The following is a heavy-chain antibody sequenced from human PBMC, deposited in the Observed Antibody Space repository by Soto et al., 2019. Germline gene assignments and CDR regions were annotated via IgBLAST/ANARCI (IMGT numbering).Heavy chain of an antibody. CDR1: GFTLRGSV. CDR2: IRSGSNGYAT. J-gene: IGHJ4*02. Sequence: GGSLRLSCAASGFTLRGSVIYWVRQASGKGLEWVGRIRSGSNGYATAYAASGRGRFTIARDDSKDTAYRKMDSVKAEDPAVYYCTRPGYSNYDSDYWGQGTLVTVSS. CDR3: TRPGYSNYDSDY. D-gene: IGHD5-12*01. V-gene: IGHV3-73*01.